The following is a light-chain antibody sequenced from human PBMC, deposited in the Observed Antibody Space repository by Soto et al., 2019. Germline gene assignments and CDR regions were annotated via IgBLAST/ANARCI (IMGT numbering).Light chain of an antibody. V-gene: IGKV1-8*01. CDR1: QGISSY. CDR2: AAS. Sequence: AIRMTQSPSSLSASTGDRVTITCRASQGISSYLAWYQQKPGKAPKLLIYAASTLQSGVPSRFSGSGSGTEFTLTIGCLQSEDFATYYCQQYYSYPQITFGQGTRLEIK. CDR3: QQYYSYPQIT. J-gene: IGKJ5*01.